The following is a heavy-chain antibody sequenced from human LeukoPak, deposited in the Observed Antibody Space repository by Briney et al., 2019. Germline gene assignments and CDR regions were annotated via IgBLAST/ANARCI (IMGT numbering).Heavy chain of an antibody. CDR2: FDPEDGET. J-gene: IGHJ4*02. CDR1: GYTLAELS. CDR3: ATSPSGSLRGHFWGSYRRKGPFDY. V-gene: IGHV1-24*01. D-gene: IGHD3-16*02. Sequence: ASVKVSCKVSGYTLAELSMHWVRQAPGKGLEWMGGFDPEDGETIYAQKFQGRVTMTEDTSTDTAYMELSSLRSEDTAVYYCATSPSGSLRGHFWGSYRRKGPFDYWGQGTLVTVSS.